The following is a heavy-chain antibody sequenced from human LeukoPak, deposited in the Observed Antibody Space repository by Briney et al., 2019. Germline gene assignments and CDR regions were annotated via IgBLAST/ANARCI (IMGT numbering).Heavy chain of an antibody. CDR1: GFTFSSYD. CDR3: ARGRPGASHSNENWFDP. CDR2: IGTAGDT. V-gene: IGHV3-13*01. J-gene: IGHJ5*02. Sequence: GGSLRLSCAASGFTFSSYDMHWVRQATGKGLEWVSAIGTAGDTYYPGSVKGRFTISRENAKNSLYLQMNSLRAGDTAVYYCARGRPGASHSNENWFDPWGQGTLVTVS. D-gene: IGHD6-6*01.